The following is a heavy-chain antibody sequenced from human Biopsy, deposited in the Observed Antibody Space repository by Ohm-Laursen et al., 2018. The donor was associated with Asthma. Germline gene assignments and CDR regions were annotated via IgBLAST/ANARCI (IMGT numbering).Heavy chain of an antibody. CDR1: GFVFSQSG. CDR3: ARESGQDSGGTGAFDR. D-gene: IGHD4-23*01. CDR2: ISSDGHNK. J-gene: IGHJ3*02. Sequence: RLSGTASGFVFSQSGMDWVRQAPGKGLEWVALISSDGHNKYYKDSVKGRFTISRDNSKLRLYLEINSLRVEDSAVYYCARESGQDSGGTGAFDRWGQGIMVAVSS. V-gene: IGHV3-30*03.